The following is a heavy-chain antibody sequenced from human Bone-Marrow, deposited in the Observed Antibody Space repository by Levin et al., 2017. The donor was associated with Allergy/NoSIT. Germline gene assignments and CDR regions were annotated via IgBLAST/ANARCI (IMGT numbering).Heavy chain of an antibody. V-gene: IGHV3-30*18. Sequence: PGGSLRLSCAASGFTFNDYAIHWVRQAPGKGLEWLALISSDGSNEKYADSVKGRFTISRDNSKNTVYLQMNSLRSEDTAAYYCAKDRATVVGASYYYGIDVWGQGTTVTVSS. J-gene: IGHJ6*02. CDR2: ISSDGSNE. CDR1: GFTFNDYA. CDR3: AKDRATVVGASYYYGIDV. D-gene: IGHD6-19*01.